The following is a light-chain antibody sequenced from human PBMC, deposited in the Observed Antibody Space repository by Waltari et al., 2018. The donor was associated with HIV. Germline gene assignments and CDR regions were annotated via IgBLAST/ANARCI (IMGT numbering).Light chain of an antibody. J-gene: IGKJ3*01. CDR2: DVS. V-gene: IGKV3-11*01. CDR3: QQRSNWPGT. Sequence: TQSPATLSVSPGERATLSCRASQSISNYVAWYQQRPGLPPRLLIYDVSSRAAGVPDRFSGSGSGTNFTLSISSLEVEDFAFYYCQQRSNWPGTFGPGTRVDLK. CDR1: QSISNY.